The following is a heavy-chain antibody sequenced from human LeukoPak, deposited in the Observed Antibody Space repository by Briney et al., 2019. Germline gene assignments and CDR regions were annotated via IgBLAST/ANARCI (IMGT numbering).Heavy chain of an antibody. Sequence: PGGSLRLSCAASGFTFSNAWMNWVRQAPGKGLEWVGRIKSKTDGGTTDYAAPVKGRFTISRDDSKNTLYLQMNSLRAEDTAVYYCARDTHSFDSSAPRWGQGTLVTVSS. V-gene: IGHV3-15*07. CDR2: IKSKTDGGTT. J-gene: IGHJ4*02. D-gene: IGHD3-22*01. CDR3: ARDTHSFDSSAPR. CDR1: GFTFSNAW.